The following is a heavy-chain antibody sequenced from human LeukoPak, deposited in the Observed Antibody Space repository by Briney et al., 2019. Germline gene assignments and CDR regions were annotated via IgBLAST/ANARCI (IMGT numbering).Heavy chain of an antibody. Sequence: ASVTVSCKASGGTFSSYAISWVRQAPGQGLEWMGGIIPIFGTANYAQKFQGRVTITADESTSTAYMELSSLRSEDTAVYYCASHYGDYSNWFDPWGQGTLVTVSS. D-gene: IGHD4-17*01. J-gene: IGHJ5*02. CDR2: IIPIFGTA. V-gene: IGHV1-69*13. CDR3: ASHYGDYSNWFDP. CDR1: GGTFSSYA.